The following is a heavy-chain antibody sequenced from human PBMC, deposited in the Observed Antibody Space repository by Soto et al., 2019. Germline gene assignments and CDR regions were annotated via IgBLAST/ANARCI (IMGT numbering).Heavy chain of an antibody. CDR3: ARDLEYFRVLGNWFDS. CDR1: GYTFAHYG. D-gene: IGHD3-3*01. J-gene: IGHJ5*01. CDR2: ISGNNGAT. V-gene: IGHV1-18*04. Sequence: ASVKVSCKASGYTFAHYGISWVRQAPGQGLEWMGWISGNNGATNYAPKMQGRVTMTIDTSTDTAYMDLRSLTSDDTAVYFCARDLEYFRVLGNWFDSWGQGTLVTVSS.